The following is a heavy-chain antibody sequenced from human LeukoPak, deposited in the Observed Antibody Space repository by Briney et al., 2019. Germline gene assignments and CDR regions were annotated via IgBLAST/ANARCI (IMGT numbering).Heavy chain of an antibody. Sequence: ASVKVSCKTSGYIFSDYYVHWVRQAPGQGLEWMGWINPKSGDTHSAQRFQGRVTMTRDTSATTAYMEVTRLTSDDTAVYYCARDSSGGYASHWGQGTLVTVSS. D-gene: IGHD1-26*01. CDR1: GYIFSDYY. CDR2: INPKSGDT. J-gene: IGHJ4*02. V-gene: IGHV1-2*02. CDR3: ARDSSGGYASH.